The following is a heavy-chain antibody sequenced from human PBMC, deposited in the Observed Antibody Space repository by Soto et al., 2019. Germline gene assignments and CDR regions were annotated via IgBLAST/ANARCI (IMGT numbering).Heavy chain of an antibody. Sequence: QVQLQQWGAGLLKPSETLSLTCAVYGGSFSGYQWTWIRQPPERGLEWIGEINDSGNINYNPSLKSRGTILADTAKKQISLRLSSVTAADTAVYYCARGSILWFGELSRRGGYYYYMDVWGKGTTVTVSS. CDR3: ARGSILWFGELSRRGGYYYYMDV. CDR2: INDSGNI. D-gene: IGHD3-10*01. CDR1: GGSFSGYQ. V-gene: IGHV4-34*02. J-gene: IGHJ6*03.